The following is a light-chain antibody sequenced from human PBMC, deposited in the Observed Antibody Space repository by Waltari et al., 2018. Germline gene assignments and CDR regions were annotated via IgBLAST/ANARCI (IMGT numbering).Light chain of an antibody. CDR3: QQRSNWPPRYT. Sequence: EIVLTQSPATLSLSPGERATLSCRASQSVSSYLAWYQQKPGQAPRHLIYDASNRATGIPARFSGSGSGTDFKLTISSLEPEDFAVYYCQQRSNWPPRYTFGQGTKLEIK. J-gene: IGKJ2*01. CDR2: DAS. V-gene: IGKV3-11*01. CDR1: QSVSSY.